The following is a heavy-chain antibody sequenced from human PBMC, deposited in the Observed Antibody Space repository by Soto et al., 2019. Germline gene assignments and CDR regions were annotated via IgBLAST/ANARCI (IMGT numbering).Heavy chain of an antibody. CDR1: GFTFSSHG. CDR2: IWHDGSNN. CDR3: ARDGCNSSNCYEDYSNYYYYYGMDV. D-gene: IGHD4-4*01. J-gene: IGHJ6*02. Sequence: QVQLVESGGGVVQPGRSLRLSCAASGFTFSSHGMHWVRQAPGKGLEWVAVIWHDGSNNYYADSVKGRFTISRDNSKNTLYLQMDTLRAEDTALYYCARDGCNSSNCYEDYSNYYYYYGMDVWGQGTTVTVSS. V-gene: IGHV3-33*01.